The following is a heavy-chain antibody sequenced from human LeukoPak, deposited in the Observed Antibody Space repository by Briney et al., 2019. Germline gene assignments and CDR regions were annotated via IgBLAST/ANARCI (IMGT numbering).Heavy chain of an antibody. CDR2: ISWNSGSI. CDR3: AGGSGSYYGFDY. J-gene: IGHJ4*02. V-gene: IGHV3-9*03. Sequence: SLRLSCAASGFTFDDYAMHWVRQAPGKGLEWVSGISWNSGSIGYADSVKGRFTISRDNAKNSLYLQMNSLRAEDMALYYCAGGSGSYYGFDYWGQGTLVTVSS. CDR1: GFTFDDYA. D-gene: IGHD1-26*01.